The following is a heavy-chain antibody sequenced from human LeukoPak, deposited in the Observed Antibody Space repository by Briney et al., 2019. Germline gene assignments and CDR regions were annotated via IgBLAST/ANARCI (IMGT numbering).Heavy chain of an antibody. CDR3: ARDTFGGPEAFDI. V-gene: IGHV3-21*01. J-gene: IGHJ3*02. Sequence: VKPGGSLRLSCAASGFTFSSYSMNWVRQAPGKGLEWVSSISSSSSYIYYADSVKGRFTISRDNAKNSLYLQMNSLRAEDTAVYYCARDTFGGPEAFDIWGQGAMVTVSS. CDR2: ISSSSSYI. D-gene: IGHD3-16*01. CDR1: GFTFSSYS.